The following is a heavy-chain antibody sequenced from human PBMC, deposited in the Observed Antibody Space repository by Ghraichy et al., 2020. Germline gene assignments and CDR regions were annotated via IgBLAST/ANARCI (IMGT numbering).Heavy chain of an antibody. Sequence: GESLNISCAASGFTFSSYWMSWVRQAPGKGLEWVANIKQDGSEKYYVDSVKGRFTISRDNAKNSLYLQMNSLRAEDTAVYYCARDMVSSWYGDAFDIWGQGTMVTVSS. CDR2: IKQDGSEK. V-gene: IGHV3-7*01. CDR3: ARDMVSSWYGDAFDI. J-gene: IGHJ3*02. CDR1: GFTFSSYW. D-gene: IGHD6-13*01.